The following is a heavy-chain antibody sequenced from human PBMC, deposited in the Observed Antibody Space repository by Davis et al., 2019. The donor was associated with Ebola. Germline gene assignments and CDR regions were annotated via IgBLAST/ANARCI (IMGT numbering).Heavy chain of an antibody. J-gene: IGHJ5*02. CDR3: ARDVTMVQGVIAS. CDR1: GFTFSSYA. CDR2: ISYDGSNK. D-gene: IGHD3-10*01. V-gene: IGHV3-30*03. Sequence: GESLKISCAASGFTFSSYAMSWVRQAPGKGLEWVAVISYDGSNKYYADSVKGRFTISRDNSKNTLYLQMNSLRAEDTAVYYCARDVTMVQGVIASWGQGTLVTVSS.